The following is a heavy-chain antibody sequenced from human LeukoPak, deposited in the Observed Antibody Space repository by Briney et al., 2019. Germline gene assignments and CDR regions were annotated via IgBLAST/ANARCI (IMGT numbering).Heavy chain of an antibody. Sequence: GGSLRLSCAASGFTFRNYAMHWVRQAPGKGLEWVAVICYDGSAIYYADSVKGRFTTSRAKSKKTLYLQMNSLRAEDTAVYFCASDLAGGRWPLWHFDLCGRGTLVTVSS. V-gene: IGHV3-33*01. CDR3: ASDLAGGRWPLWHFDL. CDR2: ICYDGSAI. CDR1: GFTFRNYA. J-gene: IGHJ2*01. D-gene: IGHD5-24*01.